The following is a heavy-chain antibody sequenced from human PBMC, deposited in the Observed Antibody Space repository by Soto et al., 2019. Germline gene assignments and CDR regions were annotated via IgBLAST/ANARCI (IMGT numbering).Heavy chain of an antibody. J-gene: IGHJ4*02. CDR3: ASSGLGYCSSTSCPTTDY. CDR2: IIPILGIA. Sequence: GASVKVSCKASGYSFTGYSMHWVRQAPGQGLEWMGRIIPILGIANYAQKFQGRVTITADKSTSTAYMELSSLRSEDTAVYYCASSGLGYCSSTSCPTTDYWGQGTLVTVSS. V-gene: IGHV1-69*02. D-gene: IGHD2-2*01. CDR1: GYSFTGYS.